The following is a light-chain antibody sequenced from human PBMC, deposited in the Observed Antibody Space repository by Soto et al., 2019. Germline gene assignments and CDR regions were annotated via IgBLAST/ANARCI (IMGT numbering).Light chain of an antibody. CDR2: GAS. J-gene: IGKJ1*01. CDR3: QQYGDSPWT. V-gene: IGKV3-20*01. CDR1: QSGISDY. Sequence: EIVLAQSPGTLSLSKGDRATLSCRASQSGISDYLAWFQQKPGQAPRLLIYGASLRATGIPDRFIGSGSGADFTLTISRLEPEDFAVYYCQQYGDSPWTFGQGTKVDIK.